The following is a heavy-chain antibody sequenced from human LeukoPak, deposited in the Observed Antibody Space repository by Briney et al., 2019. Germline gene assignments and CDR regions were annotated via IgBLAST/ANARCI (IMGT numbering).Heavy chain of an antibody. J-gene: IGHJ4*02. D-gene: IGHD3-22*01. CDR1: GFTFSSYW. CDR2: IKQDGSEK. V-gene: IGHV3-7*01. CDR3: ARDRTYDSSGYSDY. Sequence: GGSLRLSCAASGFTFSSYWMSWVRQAPGKGLEWVANIKQDGSEKYYVDPVKGRFTISRDNAKNSLYLQMNSLRAEDTAVYYCARDRTYDSSGYSDYWGQGTLVTVSS.